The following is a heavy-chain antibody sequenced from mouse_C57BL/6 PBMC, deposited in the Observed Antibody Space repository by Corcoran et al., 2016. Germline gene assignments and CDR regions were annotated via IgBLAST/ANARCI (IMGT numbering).Heavy chain of an antibody. V-gene: IGHV1-80*01. Sequence: QVQLQQSGAELVKPGASVKISCKASGYAFSSYWMNWVKQRPGKGLEWIGQIYPGDGDTNYNGKFKGKATLTADKSSSTAYMQPSSLTSDDSAVYFCARDDGSSYVAWSAYWGQGTLVTVSA. D-gene: IGHD1-1*01. CDR3: ARDDGSSYVAWSAY. CDR1: GYAFSSYW. CDR2: IYPGDGDT. J-gene: IGHJ3*01.